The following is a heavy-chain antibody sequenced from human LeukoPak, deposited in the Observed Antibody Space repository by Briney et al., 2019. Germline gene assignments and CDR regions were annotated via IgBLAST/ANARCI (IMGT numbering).Heavy chain of an antibody. CDR2: IYSSGST. D-gene: IGHD6-13*01. V-gene: IGHV4-4*07. CDR3: ARLSIAAAGTASWFDP. Sequence: SETLSLTCTVSGGSISANYWIWMRQSAGKGLEYIGRIYSSGSTNYNPSLKSRVTMSVDTSKNQFSLKLSSVTAADTAVYYCARLSIAAAGTASWFDPWGQGTLVTVSS. CDR1: GGSISANY. J-gene: IGHJ5*02.